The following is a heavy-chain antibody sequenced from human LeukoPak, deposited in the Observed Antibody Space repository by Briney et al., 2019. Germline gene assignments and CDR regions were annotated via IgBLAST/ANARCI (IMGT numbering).Heavy chain of an antibody. Sequence: SSETLSLTCTVSGGSISSSSYYWGWIRQPPGKGLEWFGSIYYSGSTYYNPSLKSRVTISVDTSKNQFSLKLSSVTAADTAVYYCARRVGVAAAHYFDYWGQGTLVTVSS. CDR1: GGSISSSSYY. J-gene: IGHJ4*02. CDR2: IYYSGST. CDR3: ARRVGVAAAHYFDY. V-gene: IGHV4-39*01. D-gene: IGHD6-25*01.